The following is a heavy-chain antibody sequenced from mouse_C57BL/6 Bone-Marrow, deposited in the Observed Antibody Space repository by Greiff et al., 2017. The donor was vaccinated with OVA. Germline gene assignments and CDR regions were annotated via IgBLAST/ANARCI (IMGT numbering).Heavy chain of an antibody. Sequence: QVQLKESGPGLVQPSQSLSITCTVSGFSLTSYGVHWVRQSPGTGLEWLGVIWSGGSTDYTAAFISRLSISKDTSKSQVFFKMNSLQADDTAIYYGEREESMVLEGYFEMWGTETPGSVSS. CDR3: EREESMVLEGYFEM. J-gene: IGHJ1*03. D-gene: IGHD2-10*02. V-gene: IGHV2-2*01. CDR2: IWSGGST. CDR1: GFSLTSYG.